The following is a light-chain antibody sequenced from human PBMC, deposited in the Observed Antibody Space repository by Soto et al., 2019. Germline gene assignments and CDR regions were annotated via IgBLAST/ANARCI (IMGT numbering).Light chain of an antibody. CDR3: QHYNNLPLT. CDR2: GAS. CDR1: QSVSSN. V-gene: IGKV3-15*01. Sequence: EIVMTQSPATLSLSPGEGATLSCRASQSVSSNLAWYQQKAAQAPRLLIYGASTRAAGIPPRFSGSGSGTDFALTISSLQSEDCAVYYCQHYNNLPLTFGGGTMVEIK. J-gene: IGKJ4*01.